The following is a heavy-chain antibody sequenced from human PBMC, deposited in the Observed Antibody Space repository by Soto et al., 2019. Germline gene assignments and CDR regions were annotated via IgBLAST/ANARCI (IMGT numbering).Heavy chain of an antibody. CDR1: GFTFSSYA. J-gene: IGHJ6*02. CDR2: ISGSGGST. Sequence: GGSLRLSCAASGFTFSSYAMSWVRQAPGKGLEWVSAISGSGGSTYYADSVKGRFTISRDNSKNTLYLQMNSLRAEDTAVYYCAKGASSGWYVNYYYYGMDVWGQGTTVTVS. CDR3: AKGASSGWYVNYYYYGMDV. D-gene: IGHD6-19*01. V-gene: IGHV3-23*01.